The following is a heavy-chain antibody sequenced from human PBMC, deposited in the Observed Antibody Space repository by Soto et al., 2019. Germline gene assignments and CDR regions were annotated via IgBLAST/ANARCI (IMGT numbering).Heavy chain of an antibody. J-gene: IGHJ4*01. CDR1: EFTFSTYP. CDR3: ARGASDFWNAYPEIHFFDY. D-gene: IGHD3-3*01. Sequence: QVLLVESGGGVVQPGRSLRLSCAASEFTFSTYPMHWVRQAPGKGLEWVAVISYDGTNTYYADSVKGRFTISRDNSKNTLSLQMNSLRGDDTAVYYCARGASDFWNAYPEIHFFDYCGHRAPVFVSS. V-gene: IGHV3-30-3*01. CDR2: ISYDGTNT.